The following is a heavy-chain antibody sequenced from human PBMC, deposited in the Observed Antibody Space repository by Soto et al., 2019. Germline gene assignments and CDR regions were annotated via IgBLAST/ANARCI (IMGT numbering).Heavy chain of an antibody. CDR3: ARDVHYYDSSGYSLAFDI. V-gene: IGHV4-31*03. CDR2: IYYSGST. J-gene: IGHJ3*02. D-gene: IGHD3-22*01. Sequence: QVQLQESGPGLVKPSQTLSLTCTVSGGSISSGGYYWSWIRQHPGKGLEWLGYIYYSGSTYYNPSLKSRVTTSVDTSKNQFSLKLSSVTAADTAVYYCARDVHYYDSSGYSLAFDIWGQGTMVTVSS. CDR1: GGSISSGGYY.